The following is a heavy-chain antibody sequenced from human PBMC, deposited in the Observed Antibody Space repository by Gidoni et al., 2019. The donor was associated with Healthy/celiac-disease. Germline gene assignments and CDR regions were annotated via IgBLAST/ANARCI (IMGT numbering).Heavy chain of an antibody. D-gene: IGHD3-10*01. CDR2: ISGSGGST. V-gene: IGHV3-23*01. CDR3: AKLRFGELLLFDY. Sequence: EVQLLESGGGLVQPGGSLRLSCAASGFTFSSYAMSWVRQAPGKGVEWVSAISGSGGSTYYADSVKGRFTISRDNSKNTLYLQMNSLRAEDTAVYYCAKLRFGELLLFDYWGQGTLVTVSS. CDR1: GFTFSSYA. J-gene: IGHJ4*02.